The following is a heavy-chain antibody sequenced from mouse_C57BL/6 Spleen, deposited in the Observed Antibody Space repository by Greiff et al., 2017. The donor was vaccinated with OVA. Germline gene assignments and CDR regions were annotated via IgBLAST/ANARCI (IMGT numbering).Heavy chain of an antibody. D-gene: IGHD3-2*02. J-gene: IGHJ2*01. CDR1: GFTFSSYA. V-gene: IGHV5-4*01. CDR3: ARETAQALDY. Sequence: EVKVVESGGGLVKPGGSLKLSCAASGFTFSSYAMSWVRQTPEKRLEWVATISDGGSYTYYPDNVKGRFTISRDNAKNNLYLQMSHLKSEDTAMYYCARETAQALDYWGQGTTLTVSS. CDR2: ISDGGSYT.